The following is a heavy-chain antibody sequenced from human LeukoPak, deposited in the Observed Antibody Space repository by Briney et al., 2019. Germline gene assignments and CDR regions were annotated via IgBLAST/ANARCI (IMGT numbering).Heavy chain of an antibody. CDR3: TPEYGEDAFDI. V-gene: IGHV3-15*01. Sequence: GGSLRLSCAASGFTFSSYGMHWVRQAPGKGLEWVGRIKSKTDGGTTDYAAPVKGRFTISRDDSKNTLYLQMNSLKTEDTAVYYCTPEYGEDAFDIWGQGTMVTVSS. D-gene: IGHD4-17*01. CDR2: IKSKTDGGTT. J-gene: IGHJ3*02. CDR1: GFTFSSYG.